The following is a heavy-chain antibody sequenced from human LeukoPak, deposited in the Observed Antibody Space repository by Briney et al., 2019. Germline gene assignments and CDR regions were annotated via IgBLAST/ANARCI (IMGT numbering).Heavy chain of an antibody. V-gene: IGHV3-23*01. Sequence: GGSLSLSCAVSGFPFSSYAMRWVRQPPPKGLGRVSAISGSCGSTYYEDSVKGRFTISRDNSKNPLYLQMNSLRAEDTAVYYGVREHDSWRHQTNWLDPWGQGTLLTVSS. CDR3: VREHDSWRHQTNWLDP. CDR2: ISGSCGST. CDR1: GFPFSSYA. J-gene: IGHJ5*02. D-gene: IGHD3-3*01.